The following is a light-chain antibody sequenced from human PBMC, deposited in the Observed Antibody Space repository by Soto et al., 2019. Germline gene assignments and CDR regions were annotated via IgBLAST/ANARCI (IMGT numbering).Light chain of an antibody. J-gene: IGLJ2*01. Sequence: QSALTQPASVSGSPGQSITISCTGTSSDVGGYKYVSWYQQHPGKVPKLAIYEVTNRPSGVSNRFSGSKSGDTASLTISGLQAEDEGDYYCSSYTSTNTVVFGGGTKATV. CDR2: EVT. V-gene: IGLV2-14*01. CDR1: SSDVGGYKY. CDR3: SSYTSTNTVV.